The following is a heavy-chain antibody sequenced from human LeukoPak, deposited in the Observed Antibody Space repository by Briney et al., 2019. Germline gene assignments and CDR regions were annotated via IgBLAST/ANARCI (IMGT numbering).Heavy chain of an antibody. V-gene: IGHV4-31*03. CDR3: ARGHRTSSAYHCNAMDV. CDR1: GGYISSGSYW. Sequence: SETLSLTCTVSGGYISSGSYWWSWIRQHPEKGLKRIGYRYYSGNTYYNPSLKSRVSISLDTSKNQLSLTLTSVTAADTAVYYCARGHRTSSAYHCNAMDVWGQGTRVTVSS. CDR2: RYYSGNT. D-gene: IGHD2-8*01. J-gene: IGHJ6*02.